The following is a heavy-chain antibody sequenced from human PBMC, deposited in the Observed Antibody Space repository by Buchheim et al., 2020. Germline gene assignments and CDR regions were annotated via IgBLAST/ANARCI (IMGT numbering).Heavy chain of an antibody. CDR3: ARGGRTMIGGLTGPIDY. Sequence: QVQLVESGGGVVQPGRSLRLSCAASGFTFSSYGMHWVRQAPGKGLEWVADIWYDGSNKYYADSVKGRFTISRDNSKNTLYLQMNSLRAEDTAVYYCARGGRTMIGGLTGPIDYWGQGTL. V-gene: IGHV3-33*01. D-gene: IGHD3-22*01. CDR1: GFTFSSYG. CDR2: IWYDGSNK. J-gene: IGHJ4*02.